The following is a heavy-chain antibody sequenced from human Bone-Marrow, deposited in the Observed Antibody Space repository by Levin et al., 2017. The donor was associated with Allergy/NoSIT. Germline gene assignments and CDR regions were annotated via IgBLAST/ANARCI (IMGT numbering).Heavy chain of an antibody. CDR2: IKQDGSEQ. D-gene: IGHD3-10*01. CDR1: GFTFSSHW. J-gene: IGHJ4*02. V-gene: IGHV3-7*01. Sequence: TGGSLRLSCAASGFTFSSHWMSWVRQAPGKGLEWVANIKQDGSEQYYVDSMKGRFTISRDNAKNSLYLQMNSLRVDDTAVYYCARVLVRGYFDYWGQGILVTVSS. CDR3: ARVLVRGYFDY.